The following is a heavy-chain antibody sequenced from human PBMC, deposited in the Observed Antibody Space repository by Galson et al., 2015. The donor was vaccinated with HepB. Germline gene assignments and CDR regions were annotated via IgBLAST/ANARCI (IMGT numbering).Heavy chain of an antibody. J-gene: IGHJ6*02. CDR2: IRSEGYGGTT. D-gene: IGHD3-10*01. Sequence: SLRLSCAASGFAFSDHTMSWVRQAPGKGPERVGFIRSEGYGGTTQYAASVKGRLIISRDDYKSIAYLQMNSLKADDTAVYYWCRDRGTMVWRVNWSFYGMDAWGQGTTVTVSS. CDR3: CRDRGTMVWRVNWSFYGMDA. V-gene: IGHV3-49*04. CDR1: GFAFSDHT.